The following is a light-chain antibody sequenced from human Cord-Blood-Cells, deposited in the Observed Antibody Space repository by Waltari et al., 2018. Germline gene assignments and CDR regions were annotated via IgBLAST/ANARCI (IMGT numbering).Light chain of an antibody. CDR3: QQYYSYTLT. CDR1: QGISSY. CDR2: AAS. V-gene: IGKV1-8*01. J-gene: IGKJ4*01. Sequence: AIRMTQSPSSFSASTGDRVTITCRASQGISSYLAWYQQKPGKAPKLLIYAASTLQSGVPSRFIGSGSGTDFTLTISCLQSEDFATYYCQQYYSYTLTFGGGTKVEIK.